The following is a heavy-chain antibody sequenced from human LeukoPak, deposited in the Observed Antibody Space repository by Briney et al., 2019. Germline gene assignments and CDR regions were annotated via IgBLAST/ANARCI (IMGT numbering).Heavy chain of an antibody. CDR2: IYYSGST. D-gene: IGHD3-22*01. CDR1: GGSISSYY. J-gene: IGHJ3*02. CDR3: AREGWYYYDSSGENAFDI. Sequence: SETLSLTCTVSGGSISSYYWSWIRQPPGKGLEWIGHIYYSGSTNYNPSLKSRVTISVDTSKNQFSLKLSSVTAADTAVYYCAREGWYYYDSSGENAFDIWGQGTMVTVSS. V-gene: IGHV4-59*01.